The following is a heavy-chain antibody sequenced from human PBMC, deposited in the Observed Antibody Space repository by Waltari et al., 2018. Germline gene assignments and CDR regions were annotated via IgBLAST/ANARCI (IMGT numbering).Heavy chain of an antibody. CDR1: GYSISSGYG. CDR2: IYGGSGST. D-gene: IGHD2-21*01. V-gene: IGHV4-38-2*01. J-gene: IGHJ4*02. CDR3: AREGVISSYFDY. Sequence: QVQLQESGPGLVKPSETLSLTCAVSGYSISSGYGWGWIRQPPGKGLEWIGQIYGGSGSTYYNPSLKSRVTVSKDTSKNQFSLKLSSVTAADTAVYYCAREGVISSYFDYWGQGVLVTVSS.